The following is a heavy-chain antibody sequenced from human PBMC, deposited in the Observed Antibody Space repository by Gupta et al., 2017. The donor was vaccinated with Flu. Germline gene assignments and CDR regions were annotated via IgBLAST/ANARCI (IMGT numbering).Heavy chain of an antibody. D-gene: IGHD2-2*01. CDR3: ARAYCSSSICYLGWFDP. J-gene: IGHJ5*02. Sequence: MHWGRKAPGQGLEGMGRINPNSGGTNYAQNVQGRVTMTRETSISTAYMELNRLRSDDTAVDYCARAYCSSSICYLGWFDPGGQGTLVTVSS. V-gene: IGHV1-2*06. CDR2: INPNSGGT.